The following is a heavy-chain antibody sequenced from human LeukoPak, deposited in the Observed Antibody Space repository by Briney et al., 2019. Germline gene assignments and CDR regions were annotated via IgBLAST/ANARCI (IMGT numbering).Heavy chain of an antibody. CDR2: LIPDGGGT. CDR1: GYTFTDYY. J-gene: IGHJ4*02. Sequence: ASVKVSCTTSGYTFTDYYIHWVRQAPGQGLEWVGWLIPDGGGTKYAQKFQGRVAMTRDTSISTAYLEVYTLTSDDTAMYYCAGGDSDYDYNRRPLHYWGQGPLVTVSS. D-gene: IGHD5-12*01. CDR3: AGGDSDYDYNRRPLHY. V-gene: IGHV1-2*02.